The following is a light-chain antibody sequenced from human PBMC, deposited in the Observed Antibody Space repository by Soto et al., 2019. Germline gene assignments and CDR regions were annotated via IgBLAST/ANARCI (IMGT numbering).Light chain of an antibody. CDR3: QQYESTPPT. CDR1: QSVLYSSNNKNY. Sequence: DIVMTQSPDSLAVSLGERATINCKSSQSVLYSSNNKNYFAWYQQRPGQPPKLLIYWASTRESGVPDRFSGSGSVTEFTLTITSLQAEDVAVYYCQQYESTPPTFGQGTKLEIK. J-gene: IGKJ2*01. CDR2: WAS. V-gene: IGKV4-1*01.